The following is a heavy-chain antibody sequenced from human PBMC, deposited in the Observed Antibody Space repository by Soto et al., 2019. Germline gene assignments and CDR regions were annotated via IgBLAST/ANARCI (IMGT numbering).Heavy chain of an antibody. D-gene: IGHD1-1*01. CDR3: AKDGVGGAGQLWLVRFPDY. CDR1: GFTFTTYG. Sequence: QVQLVDSGGGVVQPGGSLRLSCAAAGFTFTTYGMHWVRQAPGKGLEWVAVISSDGSKQYYTESVKGRFTISRDNSKKTLYLQMNSLRAEDTAIYYCAKDGVGGAGQLWLVRFPDYWGQGTQVTVSS. J-gene: IGHJ4*02. CDR2: ISSDGSKQ. V-gene: IGHV3-30*18.